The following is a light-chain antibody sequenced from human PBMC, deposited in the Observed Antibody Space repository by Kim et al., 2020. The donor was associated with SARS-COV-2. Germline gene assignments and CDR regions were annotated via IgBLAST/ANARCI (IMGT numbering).Light chain of an antibody. CDR2: DAS. CDR1: QSVSSD. J-gene: IGKJ1*01. V-gene: IGKV3-11*01. Sequence: EIVLTQSPATLSLSLGDRATLSCRASQSVSSDLAWYQQKPGQAPRLLIYDASNRATDIPARFSGSGYGTDSTLTISSLEAEDFAVYYCQQRSNWIWTFGQGTKVDIK. CDR3: QQRSNWIWT.